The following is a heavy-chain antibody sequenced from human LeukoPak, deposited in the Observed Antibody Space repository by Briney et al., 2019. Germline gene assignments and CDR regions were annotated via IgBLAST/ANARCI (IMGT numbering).Heavy chain of an antibody. CDR2: ISWNSGSI. CDR3: AKDPYSYGQTYYFDY. J-gene: IGHJ4*02. CDR1: GFTFDDYA. Sequence: GGSLRLSCAASGFTFDDYAMHWVRQAPGKGLEWVSGISWNSGSIVYADSVKGRFAISRDNAENSLYLQMNSLRAEDTALYYCAKDPYSYGQTYYFDYWGQGTLVTVSS. V-gene: IGHV3-9*01. D-gene: IGHD5-18*01.